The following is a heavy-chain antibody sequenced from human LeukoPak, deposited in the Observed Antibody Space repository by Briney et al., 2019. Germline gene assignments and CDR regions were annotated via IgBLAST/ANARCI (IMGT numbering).Heavy chain of an antibody. CDR1: GYTYTTDG. CDR2: IDTYSGKT. V-gene: IGHV1-18*01. J-gene: IGHJ5*02. D-gene: IGHD6-13*01. CDR3: ARDRGIAEADSFDP. Sequence: ASVKVSCTASGYTYTTDGISWVRQAPGQGLEWMGWIDTYSGKTNYAQKFQGRVTMTSDTSTSTAYMELGSLRSDDTAVYYCARDRGIAEADSFDPWGQGTLVTVSS.